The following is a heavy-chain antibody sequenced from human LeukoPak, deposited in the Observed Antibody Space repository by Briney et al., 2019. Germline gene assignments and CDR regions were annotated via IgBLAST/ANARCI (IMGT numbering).Heavy chain of an antibody. V-gene: IGHV3-30*02. CDR3: AKRGYSYGPNPLPVPERHIVDY. J-gene: IGHJ4*02. CDR2: IRYDGSNK. Sequence: GGSLRLSCAASGFTFSSYGMHWVRQAPGKGLEWVAFIRYDGSNKYYAGSVKGRFTISRDNSKNTLYLQMNSLRAEDTAVYYCAKRGYSYGPNPLPVPERHIVDYWGQGTLVTVSS. CDR1: GFTFSSYG. D-gene: IGHD5-18*01.